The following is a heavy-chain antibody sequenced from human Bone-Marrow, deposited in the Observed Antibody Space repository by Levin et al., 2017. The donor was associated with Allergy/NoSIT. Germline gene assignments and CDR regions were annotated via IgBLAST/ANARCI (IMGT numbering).Heavy chain of an antibody. J-gene: IGHJ4*02. CDR2: ITSSGTFT. V-gene: IGHV3-21*01. CDR1: GFTFSIYN. CDR3: ARDPPRSNAAVITATGY. Sequence: KPGGSLRLSCAASGFTFSIYNMNWFRQAPGKGLEWVSSITSSGTFTDYADAVKGRFTISRDNAEKSLFLQMNNLRVEDTAVYLCARDPPRSNAAVITATGYWGPGTTVTVSS. D-gene: IGHD4-23*01.